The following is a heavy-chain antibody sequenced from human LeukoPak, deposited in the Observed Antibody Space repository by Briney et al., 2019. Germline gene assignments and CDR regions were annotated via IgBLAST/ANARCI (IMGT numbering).Heavy chain of an antibody. CDR1: GGSISSYY. J-gene: IGHJ6*03. V-gene: IGHV4-59*01. D-gene: IGHD3-3*01. Sequence: SETLSLTCTVSGGSISSYYWSWIRQPPGKGLDWIGYIYYSGSTNYNPSLKSRVTISVDTSKNQFSLKLSSVTAADTAVYYCARVNDDFWSGSMDVWGKGTTVTVSS. CDR2: IYYSGST. CDR3: ARVNDDFWSGSMDV.